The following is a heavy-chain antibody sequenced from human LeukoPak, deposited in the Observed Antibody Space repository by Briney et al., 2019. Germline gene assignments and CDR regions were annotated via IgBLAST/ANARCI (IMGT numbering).Heavy chain of an antibody. CDR3: SKAPGSGWDAEDNPAIDY. Sequence: GGSLRLSCAASGFTFSSYGMRWVRQAPGKGLEWVAFIRSDVSNTYYAETVKGRVTISTDKSKNTLYMQMSSLRAEDTAVYYCSKAPGSGWDAEDNPAIDYWGQGTLVTVSS. CDR2: IRSDVSNT. D-gene: IGHD6-19*01. V-gene: IGHV3-30*02. CDR1: GFTFSSYG. J-gene: IGHJ4*02.